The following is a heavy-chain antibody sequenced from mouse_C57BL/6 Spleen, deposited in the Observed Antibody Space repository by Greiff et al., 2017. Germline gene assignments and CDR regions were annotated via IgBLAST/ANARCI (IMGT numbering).Heavy chain of an antibody. CDR1: GYTFTSYW. CDR3: ARSAITTVVPYAMDY. D-gene: IGHD1-1*01. V-gene: IGHV1-7*01. CDR2: INPSSGYT. J-gene: IGHJ4*01. Sequence: QVQLKESGAELAKPGASVKLSCKASGYTFTSYWMHWVKQRPGQGLEWLGYINPSSGYTKYHQKFKNKATLTADKSSSTAYMQLSRLPYEDSAVYYCARSAITTVVPYAMDYWGQGTSVTVSA.